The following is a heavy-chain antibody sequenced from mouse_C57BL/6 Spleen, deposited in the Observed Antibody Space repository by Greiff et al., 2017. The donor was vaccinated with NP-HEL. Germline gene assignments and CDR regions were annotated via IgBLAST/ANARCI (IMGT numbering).Heavy chain of an antibody. J-gene: IGHJ4*01. D-gene: IGHD1-1*01. V-gene: IGHV1-82*01. CDR1: GYAFSSSW. CDR3: ARGSPHYYAMDY. CDR2: IYPGDGDT. Sequence: QVQLKQSGPELVKPGASVKISCKASGYAFSSSWMNWVKQRPGKGLEWIGRIYPGDGDTNYNGKFKGKATLTADKSSSTAYMQLSSLTSEDSAVYFCARGSPHYYAMDYWGQGTSVTVSS.